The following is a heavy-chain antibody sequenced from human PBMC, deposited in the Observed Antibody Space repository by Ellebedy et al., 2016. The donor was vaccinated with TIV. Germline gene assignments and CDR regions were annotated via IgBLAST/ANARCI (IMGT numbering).Heavy chain of an antibody. V-gene: IGHV1-18*04. CDR2: ISAYNGKT. J-gene: IGHJ6*02. Sequence: ASVKVSCXASGYTFTSYGISWVRQAPGQGLEWVGWISAYNGKTNYAQKFRGRVTMTTDTSTSTAYMELRSLRSDDTAVYYCARCYPFVVVPGAIGYYYYGLDVWGQGTTVTVSS. D-gene: IGHD2-2*01. CDR3: ARCYPFVVVPGAIGYYYYGLDV. CDR1: GYTFTSYG.